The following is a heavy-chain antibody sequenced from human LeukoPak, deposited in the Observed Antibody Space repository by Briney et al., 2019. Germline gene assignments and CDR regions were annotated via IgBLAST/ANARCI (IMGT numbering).Heavy chain of an antibody. CDR3: AGSAAAMAFYFDY. J-gene: IGHJ4*02. CDR1: GGSISSYY. Sequence: SETLSLTCTVSGGSISSYYWSWIRQPPGKGLEWIGYIYYSGSTNYNPSLKSRVTISVDTSKNQFSLKLSSVTAADTAVYYCAGSAAAMAFYFDYWGQGTLVTVSS. D-gene: IGHD2-2*01. V-gene: IGHV4-59*01. CDR2: IYYSGST.